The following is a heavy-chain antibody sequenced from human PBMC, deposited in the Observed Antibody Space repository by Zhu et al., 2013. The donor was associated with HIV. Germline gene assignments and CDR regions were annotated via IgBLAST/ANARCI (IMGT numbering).Heavy chain of an antibody. J-gene: IGHJ4*02. CDR2: IYHSGST. CDR1: GGSISSSNW. V-gene: IGHV4-4*02. CDR3: ARGVYDYIWGSYRYRTYYFDY. Sequence: QVQLQESGPGLVKPSGTLSLTCAVSGGSISSSNWWSWVRQPPGKGLEWIGEIYHSGSTNYNPSLKSRVTISVDKSKNQFSLKLSSVTAADTAVYYCARGVYDYIWGSYRYRTYYFDYWGQGTLVTVSS. D-gene: IGHD3-16*02.